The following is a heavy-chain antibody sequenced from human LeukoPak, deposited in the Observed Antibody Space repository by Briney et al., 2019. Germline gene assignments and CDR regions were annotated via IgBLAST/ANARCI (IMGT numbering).Heavy chain of an antibody. D-gene: IGHD3-10*01. CDR1: GYTFTGYY. Sequence: ASVKVSCKASGYTFTGYYMHWVRQAPGQGLEWMGWINPNSGGTNYAQKFQGRVTMTRDTSISTAYMEPSRLRSDDTAVYYCARVLPMVRGVLDYWGQGTLVTVSS. J-gene: IGHJ4*02. V-gene: IGHV1-2*02. CDR2: INPNSGGT. CDR3: ARVLPMVRGVLDY.